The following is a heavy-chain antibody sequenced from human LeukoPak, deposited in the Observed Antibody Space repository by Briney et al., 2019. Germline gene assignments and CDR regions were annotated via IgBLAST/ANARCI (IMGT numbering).Heavy chain of an antibody. J-gene: IGHJ4*02. CDR2: INHSGST. D-gene: IGHD6-6*01. V-gene: IGHV4-34*01. Sequence: PSETLSLTCAVYGESFGGYYWTWIRQPPGKGLEWIGEINHSGSTNYNPSLKSRVTISVDTSKNQFSLKLSSVTAADTAVYYCARSLLEYSSSSGFDYWGQGTLVTVSS. CDR3: ARSLLEYSSSSGFDY. CDR1: GESFGGYY.